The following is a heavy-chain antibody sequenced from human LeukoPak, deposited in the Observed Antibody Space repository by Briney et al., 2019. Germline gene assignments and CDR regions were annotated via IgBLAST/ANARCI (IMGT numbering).Heavy chain of an antibody. CDR2: ISGDGGST. J-gene: IGHJ4*02. D-gene: IGHD1-26*01. CDR3: AREKGVGVPFLYDY. CDR1: GFTLDDYA. V-gene: IGHV3-43*02. Sequence: PGGSLRLSCAASGFTLDDYAMHWVRQVPGKGLEWVSLISGDGGSTYYADSVKGRFTISRDNAKNSLYLQVNSLRAEDTALYYCAREKGVGVPFLYDYWGQGTLVTVSS.